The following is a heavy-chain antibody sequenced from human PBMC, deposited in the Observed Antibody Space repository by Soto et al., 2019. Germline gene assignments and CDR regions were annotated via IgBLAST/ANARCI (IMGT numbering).Heavy chain of an antibody. Sequence: SVKVSCKASGGTFSSYAISWVRQAPGQGLEWMGGIIPIFGTANYAQKFQGRVTITADESTSTAYMELSSLRSGDTAVYYCARVGLVEDIVVVPAADYYYYGTDVRGQGTMVTVSS. D-gene: IGHD2-2*01. CDR2: IIPIFGTA. J-gene: IGHJ6*02. CDR3: ARVGLVEDIVVVPAADYYYYGTDV. CDR1: GGTFSSYA. V-gene: IGHV1-69*13.